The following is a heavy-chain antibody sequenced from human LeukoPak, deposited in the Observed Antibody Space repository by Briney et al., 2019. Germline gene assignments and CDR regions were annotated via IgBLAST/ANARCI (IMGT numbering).Heavy chain of an antibody. J-gene: IGHJ4*02. CDR1: GFTFSTYA. Sequence: AGGFLRLSCAASGFTFSTYAMSWVRQAPGKGLEWVSAVRGSGSDTYYANSVKGRFTISRDNSKNTLYLQMNSLRAEDTAIYYCAKTSRGNSGYDSPFDYWGQGTLVTVSS. CDR2: VRGSGSDT. CDR3: AKTSRGNSGYDSPFDY. V-gene: IGHV3-23*01. D-gene: IGHD5-12*01.